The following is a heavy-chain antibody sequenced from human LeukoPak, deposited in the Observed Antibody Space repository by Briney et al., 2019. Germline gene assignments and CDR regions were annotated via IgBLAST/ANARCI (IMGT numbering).Heavy chain of an antibody. CDR1: GGSLSGYY. V-gene: IGHV4-34*01. CDR3: ARRMGRRFGERYYYYHYMDV. D-gene: IGHD3-10*01. Sequence: PSETLSLTCAVYGGSLSGYYWSWIRQPPGKGLECIGEINHSGSFNYNSSLKSRVTISVDTSKNQFSLKLSSVTAADTAVYYCARRMGRRFGERYYYYHYMDVWGKGTTVTISS. CDR2: INHSGSF. J-gene: IGHJ6*03.